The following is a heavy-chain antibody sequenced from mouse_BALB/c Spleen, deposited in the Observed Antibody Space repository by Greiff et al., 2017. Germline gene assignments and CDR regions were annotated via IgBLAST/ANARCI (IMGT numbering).Heavy chain of an antibody. Sequence: EVQLQQSGPSLVKPSQTLSLTCSVTGDSITSGYWNWIRKFPGNKLEYMGYISYSGSTYYNPSLKSRISITRDTSKNQYYLQLNSVTTEDTATYYCARGTYYRYDDGAAMDYWGQGTSVTVSS. CDR3: ARGTYYRYDDGAAMDY. J-gene: IGHJ4*01. CDR1: GDSITSGY. V-gene: IGHV3-8*02. D-gene: IGHD2-14*01. CDR2: ISYSGST.